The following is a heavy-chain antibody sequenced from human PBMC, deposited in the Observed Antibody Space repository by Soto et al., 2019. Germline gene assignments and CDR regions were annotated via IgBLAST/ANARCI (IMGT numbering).Heavy chain of an antibody. CDR3: AKPLIVRPTAYYFDY. J-gene: IGHJ4*02. V-gene: IGHV3-23*01. D-gene: IGHD3-22*01. CDR1: GFTFSSYA. CDR2: ISGSGGST. Sequence: PGGSLRLSCAASGFTFSSYAMSWVRQAPGKGPEWVSAISGSGGSTYYADSVKGRFTISRDNSKNTLYLQMNSLRAEDTAVYYCAKPLIVRPTAYYFDYWGQGTLVTVSS.